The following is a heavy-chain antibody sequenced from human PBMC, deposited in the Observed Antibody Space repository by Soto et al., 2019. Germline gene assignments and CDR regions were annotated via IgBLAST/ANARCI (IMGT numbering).Heavy chain of an antibody. D-gene: IGHD6-6*01. Sequence: ASVKVSCKASGFSFTGYYIHWLRQAPGQGLEWMGWISAHSGGTEYAQEFQGRVTLTRDTSIATAYLTLTSLTSDDTALYYCAKDLTRQLAYWLDPWGQGTQVTVSS. CDR3: AKDLTRQLAYWLDP. J-gene: IGHJ5*02. V-gene: IGHV1-2*02. CDR1: GFSFTGYY. CDR2: ISAHSGGT.